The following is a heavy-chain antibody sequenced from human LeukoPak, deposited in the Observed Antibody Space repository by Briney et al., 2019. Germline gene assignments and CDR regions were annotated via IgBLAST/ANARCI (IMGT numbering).Heavy chain of an antibody. V-gene: IGHV4-59*01. CDR3: ARVHQYCSGGRCYLLDY. CDR2: IYYSGST. D-gene: IGHD2-15*01. Sequence: PSETLSLTCTVSGGSISNYYWSWIRQPPGKGLEGIGYIYYSGSTNYNPSLKSRLTISVDTSKNQFSLKLTSVTAADTAVYYCARVHQYCSGGRCYLLDYWGQGTLVTVSS. CDR1: GGSISNYY. J-gene: IGHJ4*02.